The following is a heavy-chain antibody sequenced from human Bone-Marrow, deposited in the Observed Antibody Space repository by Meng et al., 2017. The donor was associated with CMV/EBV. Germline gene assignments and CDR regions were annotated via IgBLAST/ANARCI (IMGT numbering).Heavy chain of an antibody. CDR3: ARGRITIFGVFILPYVDY. J-gene: IGHJ4*02. CDR1: GGTFSSYA. V-gene: IGHV1-2*02. CDR2: FNPNSGGT. D-gene: IGHD3-3*01. Sequence: ASVKVSCKASGGTFSSYAISWVRQAPGQGLEWMGWFNPNSGGTNYAQKFQGRVTMTRDTSISTAYMELSRLRSDDTAVYYCARGRITIFGVFILPYVDYWGQGTLVTVSS.